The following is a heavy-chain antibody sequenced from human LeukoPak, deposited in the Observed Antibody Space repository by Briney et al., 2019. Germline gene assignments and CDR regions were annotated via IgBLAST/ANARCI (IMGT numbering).Heavy chain of an antibody. Sequence: ASVRVSCKASGYTFTSYYMHWVRQAPGQGLEWMGIINPSGGSTSYAQKFQGRVTMTRDMSTSTVYMELSSLRSEDTAVYYCARAASSLYYYDSSGYSAGWFDPWGQGTLVTVSS. J-gene: IGHJ5*02. CDR3: ARAASSLYYYDSSGYSAGWFDP. D-gene: IGHD3-22*01. V-gene: IGHV1-46*01. CDR2: INPSGGST. CDR1: GYTFTSYY.